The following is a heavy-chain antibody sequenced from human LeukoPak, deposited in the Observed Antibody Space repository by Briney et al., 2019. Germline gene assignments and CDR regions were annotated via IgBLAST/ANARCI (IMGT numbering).Heavy chain of an antibody. V-gene: IGHV3-9*01. CDR2: ISWNSGSI. Sequence: GGSLRLSCAASGFTFDDYAMHWVRQAPGKGLEWVSGISWNSGSIGYADSVKGRFTSRDNAKNSLYLQMNSLRAEDTALYYCAKDLAHSSGWYYFDYWGQGTLVTVSS. CDR3: AKDLAHSSGWYYFDY. D-gene: IGHD6-19*01. J-gene: IGHJ4*02. CDR1: GFTFDDYA.